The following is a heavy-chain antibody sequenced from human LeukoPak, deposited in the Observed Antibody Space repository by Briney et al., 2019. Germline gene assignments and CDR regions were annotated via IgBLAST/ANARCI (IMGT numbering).Heavy chain of an antibody. CDR1: GGSISSSSYY. V-gene: IGHV4-39*01. CDR2: IYYSGST. D-gene: IGHD1-1*01. Sequence: SETLSLTCTVSGGSISSSSYYWGWIPQPPGKGLEWIGSIYYSGSTYYNPSLKSRVTISVDTSKNQFSLKLSSVTAADTAVYYCARRRGTGTPEDYWSQGTLVTVSS. J-gene: IGHJ4*02. CDR3: ARRRGTGTPEDY.